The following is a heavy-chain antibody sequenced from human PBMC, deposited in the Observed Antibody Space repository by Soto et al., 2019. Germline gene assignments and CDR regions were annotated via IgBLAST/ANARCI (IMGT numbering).Heavy chain of an antibody. D-gene: IGHD4-4*01. CDR1: GFTFSSYA. CDR2: ISGSGGST. Sequence: GGSLRLSCAASGFTFSSYAMSWVRQAPGKGLEWVSAISGSGGSTYYADSVKGRFTISRDNSKNTLYLQMNSLRAEDTAVYYCARDHMTTVTLNYGMDVWGQGTTVTVSS. V-gene: IGHV3-23*01. CDR3: ARDHMTTVTLNYGMDV. J-gene: IGHJ6*02.